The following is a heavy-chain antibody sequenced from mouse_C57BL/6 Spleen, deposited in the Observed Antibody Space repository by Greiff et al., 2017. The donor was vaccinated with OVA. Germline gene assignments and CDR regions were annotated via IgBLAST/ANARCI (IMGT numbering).Heavy chain of an antibody. J-gene: IGHJ4*01. CDR3: ARTGYGNSYAMDY. Sequence: EVQRVESGGGLVKPGGSLKLSCAASGFTFSDYGMHWVRQAPEKGLEWVAYISSGSSTIYHADTVKGRFTISRDNAKNTLFLQMTSLRSEDTAMYYCARTGYGNSYAMDYWGQGTSVTVSS. D-gene: IGHD2-10*02. V-gene: IGHV5-17*01. CDR1: GFTFSDYG. CDR2: ISSGSSTI.